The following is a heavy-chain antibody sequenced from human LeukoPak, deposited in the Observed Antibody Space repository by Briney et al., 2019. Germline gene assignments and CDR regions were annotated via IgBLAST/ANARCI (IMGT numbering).Heavy chain of an antibody. D-gene: IGHD5-18*01. J-gene: IGHJ4*02. CDR3: ASWDLRGYSYGTLGY. CDR1: GFTFSNYW. V-gene: IGHV3-74*01. Sequence: GGSLRLSCAVSGFTFSNYWMHWVRQVAGKGLVWVSRIHSDGASTSYADSVKGRFTMSRDNAKNTLYLQMNSLRAEDTAVYYCASWDLRGYSYGTLGYWGQGTRVTVSS. CDR2: IHSDGAST.